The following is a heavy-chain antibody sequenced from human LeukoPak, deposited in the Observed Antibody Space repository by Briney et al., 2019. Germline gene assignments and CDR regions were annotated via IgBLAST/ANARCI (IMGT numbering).Heavy chain of an antibody. CDR3: ARVRYQLLFFFAY. CDR2: INPNSGGT. J-gene: IGHJ4*02. V-gene: IGHV1-2*02. Sequence: ASVKVSCKASGYTFTGYYLHWVRQAPAQGREWMGWINPNSGGTNYAQKFQGRVTMTRDKSISTAYIELSGLRSDDKAVYYCARVRYQLLFFFAYWGQGSLVTVSS. D-gene: IGHD2-2*01. CDR1: GYTFTGYY.